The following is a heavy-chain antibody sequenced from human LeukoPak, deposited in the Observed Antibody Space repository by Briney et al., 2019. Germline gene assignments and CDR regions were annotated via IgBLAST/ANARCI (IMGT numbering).Heavy chain of an antibody. CDR1: GYTFTGYY. D-gene: IGHD5-18*01. V-gene: IGHV1-2*02. Sequence: SMKVSCKASGYTFTGYYMHWVRQAPGQGPEWMGWINPNSGGTNYAQKFQGRVTMTRDTSISTAYMELSRLRSDDTAVYYCARVSRYSYGYGAFDIWGQGTMVTVSS. CDR3: ARVSRYSYGYGAFDI. CDR2: INPNSGGT. J-gene: IGHJ3*02.